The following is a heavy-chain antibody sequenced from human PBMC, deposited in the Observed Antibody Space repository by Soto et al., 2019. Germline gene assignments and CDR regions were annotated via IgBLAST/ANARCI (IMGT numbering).Heavy chain of an antibody. D-gene: IGHD2-21*02. V-gene: IGHV3-7*03. J-gene: IGHJ4*02. CDR2: IKPDGSET. CDR1: GLTFSGHW. CDR3: TSRPSGMTYHAVFDF. Sequence: VQLVQSGGTLVQPGGSLRLSCAASGLTFSGHWMTWVRQTPGEGLQWVAAIKPDGSETFYVDSVKGRFTISRDNARNSLFLQMDSPRAEDTAVYYCTSRPSGMTYHAVFDFWGQGTLVTVSS.